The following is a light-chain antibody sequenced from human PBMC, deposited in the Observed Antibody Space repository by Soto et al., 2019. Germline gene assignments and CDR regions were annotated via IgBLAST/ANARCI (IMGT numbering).Light chain of an antibody. CDR2: DAS. CDR1: QSVSSY. CDR3: QQRSNWLT. J-gene: IGKJ4*01. Sequence: EIVLTQSPATLSLSPGERATLSCRASQSVSSYFAWYQQKPGQAPRLLIYDASNRATGIPARFSGSGSGTDFPLTISRLEPEDFAVYYCQQRSNWLTFGGGTKVEIK. V-gene: IGKV3-11*01.